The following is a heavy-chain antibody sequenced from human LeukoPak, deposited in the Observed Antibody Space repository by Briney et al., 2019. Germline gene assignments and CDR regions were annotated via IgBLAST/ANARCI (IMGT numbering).Heavy chain of an antibody. CDR2: ISGSGGST. V-gene: IGHV3-23*01. CDR1: GFTFSSCA. CDR3: AKDPRNLGYCSSTSCPIRDDY. Sequence: GGSLRLSCAASGFTFSSCAMSWVRQAPGNGLESVSAISGSGGSTYYADSVKGRFTISRDNSKHTLYLQMNSLRAEDTAVYYCAKDPRNLGYCSSTSCPIRDDYWGQGTLVTVSS. D-gene: IGHD2-2*01. J-gene: IGHJ4*02.